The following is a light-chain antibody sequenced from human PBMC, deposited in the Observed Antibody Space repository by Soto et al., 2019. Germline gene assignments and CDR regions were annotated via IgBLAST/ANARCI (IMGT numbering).Light chain of an antibody. CDR2: DIR. CDR1: SSDVGGYNY. V-gene: IGLV2-14*01. Sequence: QSALTQPASVSGSPGQSITISCSGTSSDVGGYNYVSWYQQHRGKAPKLMIYDIRNRPSGASNRFSGSKSGNTASLTISGLQAEDEADYYCSSYTTSSTYVSGTGTKLTVL. CDR3: SSYTTSSTYV. J-gene: IGLJ1*01.